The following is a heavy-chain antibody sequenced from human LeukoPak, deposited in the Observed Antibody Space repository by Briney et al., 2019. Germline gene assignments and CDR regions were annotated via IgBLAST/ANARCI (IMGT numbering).Heavy chain of an antibody. V-gene: IGHV1-69*04. D-gene: IGHD3-10*01. CDR1: AGTFTSCA. CDR2: IILILGIA. J-gene: IGHJ4*02. Sequence: SVKVSYKSSAGTFTSCAISTVRQPAGQGLEWMGRIILILGIANYAQKFQGRVTITAHKYTSTAYMELSSLRSEDTAVYYCPRGGLMVWGVIIDYWGQGTLVTVSS. CDR3: PRGGLMVWGVIIDY.